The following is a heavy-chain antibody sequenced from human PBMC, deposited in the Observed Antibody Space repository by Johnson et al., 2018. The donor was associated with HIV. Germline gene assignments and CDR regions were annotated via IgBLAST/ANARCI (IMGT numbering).Heavy chain of an antibody. D-gene: IGHD6-25*01. CDR2: ISYDESSK. CDR1: GFTFSSYD. J-gene: IGHJ3*02. V-gene: IGHV3-30*03. CDR3: ARLPSGYRRVGCNI. Sequence: QVQLVESGGGVVQPGRSLRVSCGASGFTFSSYDMHWVRQAPGKGLEWVAVISYDESSKYYRDSVKGRFTISRDNSKNTLYLQMNSLRADDTAVYYCARLPSGYRRVGCNIWGQGTMVTLSS.